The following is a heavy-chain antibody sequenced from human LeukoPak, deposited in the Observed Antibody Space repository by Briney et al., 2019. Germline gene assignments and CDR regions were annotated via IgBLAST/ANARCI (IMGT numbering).Heavy chain of an antibody. J-gene: IGHJ6*03. D-gene: IGHD3-9*01. CDR1: GGFINSYY. Sequence: KPSETLSLTCTVSGGFINSYYWSWIRQPAGKGLEWIGRVYTSGITNYNPSPKSRITMSVDTSKNQFSLELTSVTAADTAVYYCARHNGFDRGYYYYMDVWGKGTTVTVSS. CDR3: ARHNGFDRGYYYYMDV. V-gene: IGHV4-4*07. CDR2: VYTSGIT.